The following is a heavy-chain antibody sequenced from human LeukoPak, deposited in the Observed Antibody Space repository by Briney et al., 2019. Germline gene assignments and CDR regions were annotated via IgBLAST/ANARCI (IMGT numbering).Heavy chain of an antibody. J-gene: IGHJ4*02. V-gene: IGHV3-23*01. CDR2: ISGSGGST. D-gene: IGHD6-13*01. CDR1: GFTFSSYA. CDR3: ATDGSEDSSSWYLAPPHDPFDY. Sequence: GGSVRLSCAASGFTFSSYAMSWVRQAPGKGREWVAAISGSGGSTYYADAVKGRFTISRDNSKNTLYLQMNSLRAEDTAVYYCATDGSEDSSSWYLAPPHDPFDYWGQGTLVTVSS.